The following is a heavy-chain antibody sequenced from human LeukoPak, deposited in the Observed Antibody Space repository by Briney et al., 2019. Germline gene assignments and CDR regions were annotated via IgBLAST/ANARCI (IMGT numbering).Heavy chain of an antibody. V-gene: IGHV5-51*01. J-gene: IGHJ4*02. Sequence: GESLKIPCEGSGYSFSTYWIAWVRQMPGKGLEWMGVIYPGDSDTRYSPSFQGQVTISVDKSISTAYLQWSGLKASDTAMYYCARMATINSPLNYWGQGTLVTVSS. D-gene: IGHD5-24*01. CDR2: IYPGDSDT. CDR1: GYSFSTYW. CDR3: ARMATINSPLNY.